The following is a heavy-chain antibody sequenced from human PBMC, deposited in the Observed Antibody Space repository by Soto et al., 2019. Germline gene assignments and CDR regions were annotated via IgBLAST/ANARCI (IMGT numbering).Heavy chain of an antibody. CDR2: ISGGGDFT. Sequence: GGSLRLSCAASGFTFSNYAMTWVRQAPGKGLEWVSAISGGGDFTYYADSVKGRFTISRDNSKNTLYLQMNSLRAEDTAVYYCAKDQGSSWYEIDYWGQGTLVTVSS. CDR1: GFTFSNYA. V-gene: IGHV3-23*01. J-gene: IGHJ4*02. CDR3: AKDQGSSWYEIDY. D-gene: IGHD6-13*01.